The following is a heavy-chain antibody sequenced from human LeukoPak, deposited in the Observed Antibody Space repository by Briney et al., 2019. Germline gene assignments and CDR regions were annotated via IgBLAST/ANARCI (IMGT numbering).Heavy chain of an antibody. J-gene: IGHJ4*02. V-gene: IGHV1-2*02. CDR2: FNPNSGGT. CDR1: GYTFTAYY. Sequence: ASVKVSCKASGYTFTAYYIHWVRQAPGQGLEWMGWFNPNSGGTNYAQEFQGRVTMTRDTSTSTVYMELSSLRSEDTAVYYCAREIPLGYNFDYWGQGTLVTVSS. CDR3: AREIPLGYNFDY. D-gene: IGHD3-16*01.